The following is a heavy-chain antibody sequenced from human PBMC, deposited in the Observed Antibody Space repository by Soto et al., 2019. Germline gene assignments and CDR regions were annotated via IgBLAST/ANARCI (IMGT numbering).Heavy chain of an antibody. CDR2: IIPIFGTA. D-gene: IGHD6-6*01. CDR3: ARERSYSSSSDDAFDI. CDR1: GGTFSSYA. Sequence: GASVKVSCKASGGTFSSYAISWVRQAPGQGLEWMGGIIPIFGTANYAQKFQGRVTITADKSTSTAYMGLSSLRSEDTAVYYCARERSYSSSSDDAFDIWGQGTMVTVSS. V-gene: IGHV1-69*06. J-gene: IGHJ3*02.